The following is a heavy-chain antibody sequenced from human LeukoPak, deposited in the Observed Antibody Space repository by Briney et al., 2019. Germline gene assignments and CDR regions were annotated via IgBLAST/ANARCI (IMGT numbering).Heavy chain of an antibody. CDR3: ARDKIVGPTTLDY. CDR1: GFTFSDYW. CDR2: IKQDGYEK. D-gene: IGHD1-26*01. V-gene: IGHV3-7*01. Sequence: GGSLRLSCAASGFTFSDYWMSWVRQTPEEGLEWVANIKQDGYEKYYVDPVKGRFTISRDNAKNSLYLQMNSLRADDTAVYYCARDKIVGPTTLDYWGQGTLVTVSS. J-gene: IGHJ4*02.